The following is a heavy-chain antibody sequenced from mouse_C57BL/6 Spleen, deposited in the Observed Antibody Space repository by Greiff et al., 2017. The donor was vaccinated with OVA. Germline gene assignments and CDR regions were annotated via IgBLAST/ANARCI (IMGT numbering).Heavy chain of an antibody. V-gene: IGHV1-26*01. CDR3: ARSGYYGSSKSDYFDY. D-gene: IGHD1-1*01. CDR1: GYTFTDYY. CDR2: INPNNGGT. J-gene: IGHJ2*01. Sequence: EVQLQQSGPELVKPGASVKISCKASGYTFTDYYMNWVKQSPGKSLEWIGDINPNNGGTSYNQTFKGKATFTVDKSYSTAYMELRSLTSEDSAVYYYARSGYYGSSKSDYFDYWGQGTTLTVSS.